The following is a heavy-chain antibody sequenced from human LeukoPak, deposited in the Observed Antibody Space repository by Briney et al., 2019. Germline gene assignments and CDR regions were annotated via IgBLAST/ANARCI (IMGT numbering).Heavy chain of an antibody. V-gene: IGHV4-39*01. Sequence: SETLSLTCTVSGGSISSSSYYWGWIRQPLGKGLEWIGSIYYSGSTYYNPSLKSRVTISVDTSKNQFSLKLSSVTAADTAVYYCARHKGSLKRIDYWGQGTLVTVSS. CDR3: ARHKGSLKRIDY. CDR1: GGSISSSSYY. CDR2: IYYSGST. D-gene: IGHD1-1*01. J-gene: IGHJ4*02.